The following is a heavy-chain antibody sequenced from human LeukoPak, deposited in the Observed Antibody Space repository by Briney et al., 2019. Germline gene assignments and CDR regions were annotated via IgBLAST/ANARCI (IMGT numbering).Heavy chain of an antibody. J-gene: IGHJ3*02. CDR3: ARDLSGLSAFEI. Sequence: ASVKVSCKASGYTFTSYGISWVRQAPGQGLEWMGWISAYNGNTNYTQKLQGRVTMTTDTSTSTAYMELRSLRSDDTAVYYCARDLSGLSAFEIWGQGTMVTVSS. CDR2: ISAYNGNT. V-gene: IGHV1-18*01. CDR1: GYTFTSYG. D-gene: IGHD5-12*01.